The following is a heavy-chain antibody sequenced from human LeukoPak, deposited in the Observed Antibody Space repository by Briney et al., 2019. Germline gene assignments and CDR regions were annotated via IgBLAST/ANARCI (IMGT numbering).Heavy chain of an antibody. D-gene: IGHD3-22*01. CDR1: GFTFSSNW. V-gene: IGHV3-7*01. J-gene: IGHJ6*03. Sequence: GGSLSLSCAASGFTFSSNWRSRVRQAPGKGLEGVANIKQDGSEKYYVDSVKGRFTISRDNAKNSLYLQMNSLRAEDTAVYYCARDSSGYFYYYYYYMDVWGKGTTVTVSS. CDR2: IKQDGSEK. CDR3: ARDSSGYFYYYYYYMDV.